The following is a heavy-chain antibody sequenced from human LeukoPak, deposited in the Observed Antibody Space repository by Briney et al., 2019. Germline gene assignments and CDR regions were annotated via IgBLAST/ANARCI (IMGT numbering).Heavy chain of an antibody. Sequence: KSGGSLRLSCAASGFTFSSYSMNWVRQAPGKGLEWVSSISSSSSYIYYADSVKGRFTISRDNAKNSLYLQMNSLRAEDTAVYYCARWVYCSSTSCPDDYWGQGTLVTVSS. CDR2: ISSSSSYI. CDR3: ARWVYCSSTSCPDDY. D-gene: IGHD2-2*01. CDR1: GFTFSSYS. J-gene: IGHJ4*02. V-gene: IGHV3-21*01.